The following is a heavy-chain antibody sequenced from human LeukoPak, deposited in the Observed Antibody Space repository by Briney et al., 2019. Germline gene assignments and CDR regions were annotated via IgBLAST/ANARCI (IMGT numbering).Heavy chain of an antibody. D-gene: IGHD6-19*01. J-gene: IGHJ4*02. CDR2: LNQDGSQK. V-gene: IGHV3-7*01. CDR3: VGRRCSSESNY. Sequence: GGSLRLSCAASGLTFSSYWMNWVRQTPGKGLEWVANLNQDGSQKNYVDSVRGRFTISRDNAKNSLYLQMNSVRADDTAIYYCVGRRCSSESNYWVQGTLPSVPS. CDR1: GLTFSSYW.